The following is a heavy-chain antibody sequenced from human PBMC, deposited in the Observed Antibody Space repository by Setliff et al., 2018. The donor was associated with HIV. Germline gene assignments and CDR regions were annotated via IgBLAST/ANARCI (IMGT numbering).Heavy chain of an antibody. Sequence: SETLSLTCSVSGISINGYYWSWIRQSPRTRLEWIGYVSSIGNTNYNPSLKSRATISVDTSKNQFSLQLNSVTAADTAVYFCARTRAPYFFDFWGQGAQVTVS. D-gene: IGHD1-26*01. V-gene: IGHV4-4*08. J-gene: IGHJ4*02. CDR3: ARTRAPYFFDF. CDR2: VSSIGNT. CDR1: GISINGYY.